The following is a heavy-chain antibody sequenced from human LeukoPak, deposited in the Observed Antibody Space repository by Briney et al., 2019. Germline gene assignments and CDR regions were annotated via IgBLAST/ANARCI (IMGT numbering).Heavy chain of an antibody. CDR1: GGSISTYY. CDR3: VREKISHNYYYNMDV. CDR2: IYTSGST. J-gene: IGHJ6*03. Sequence: SETLSLTCTVSGGSISTYYWSWIRQPAGKGLEWIGRIYTSGSTNYNPSLKSRVTMSVVTSKNQFSLKLSSVTAADTAVYYCVREKISHNYYYNMDVWGNGTRVTVSS. V-gene: IGHV4-4*07.